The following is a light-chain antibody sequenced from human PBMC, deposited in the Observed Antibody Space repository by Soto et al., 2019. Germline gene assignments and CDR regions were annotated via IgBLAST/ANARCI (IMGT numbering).Light chain of an antibody. CDR3: SSYRGSTTLV. V-gene: IGLV2-14*01. CDR2: EVD. Sequence: QSVLTQPASVSGSPGQSITISCTGTSSDIGHYDYVSWYQQHPGKAPKLMIYEVDKRPSGVSTRFSGSRSDNTASLTISGLQAEDEAEYYCSSYRGSTTLVFGTGTKVTVL. CDR1: SSDIGHYDY. J-gene: IGLJ1*01.